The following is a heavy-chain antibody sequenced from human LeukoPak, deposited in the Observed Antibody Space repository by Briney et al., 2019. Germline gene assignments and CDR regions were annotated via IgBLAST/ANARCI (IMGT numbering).Heavy chain of an antibody. V-gene: IGHV3-48*03. Sequence: LTGGSLRLSCAASGFTFSSYEMNWVRQAPGKGLEWVSYISSSGSTIYYADSVKGRFTISRDNVKNSLYLQMKGLRAEDTALYYCARNLVTVFGVVKYDAFDVWGQGTMVTVSS. J-gene: IGHJ3*01. CDR3: ARNLVTVFGVVKYDAFDV. D-gene: IGHD3-3*01. CDR1: GFTFSSYE. CDR2: ISSSGSTI.